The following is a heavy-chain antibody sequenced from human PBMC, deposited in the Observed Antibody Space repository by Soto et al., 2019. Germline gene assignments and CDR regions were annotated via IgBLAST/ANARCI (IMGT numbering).Heavy chain of an antibody. CDR1: GFTFNNFA. D-gene: IGHD3-22*01. J-gene: IGHJ4*02. CDR3: AKDSVRVRITMTCGPRISQFDL. V-gene: IGHV3-23*01. CDR2: GTASGYDT. Sequence: VQLLESGGGLVQPGGSLRLSFAASGFTFNNFAMSWVRQAPGKGLEWGASGTASGYDTYYAESVKGRCTISRDNSKDTLYLHLDRLIVDATAVYYCAKDSVRVRITMTCGPRISQFDLWCQGTLVSVSS.